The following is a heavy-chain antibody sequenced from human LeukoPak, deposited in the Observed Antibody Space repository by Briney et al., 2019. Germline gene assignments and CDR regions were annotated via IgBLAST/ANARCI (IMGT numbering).Heavy chain of an antibody. D-gene: IGHD6-13*01. Sequence: PGGSLRLSCAASGFTFSSYAMSWVRQAPGKGLEWVSAISGSGGSTYYADSVKGRFTISRDNSKNTLYLQMNSLRAEDTAVYYCAKLTLFSSSWYGFDYWGQGTLVTVSS. V-gene: IGHV3-23*01. J-gene: IGHJ4*02. CDR3: AKLTLFSSSWYGFDY. CDR2: ISGSGGST. CDR1: GFTFSSYA.